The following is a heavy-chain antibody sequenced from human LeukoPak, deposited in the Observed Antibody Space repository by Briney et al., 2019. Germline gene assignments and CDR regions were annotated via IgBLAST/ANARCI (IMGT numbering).Heavy chain of an antibody. CDR3: AAHSSSWYWFDP. V-gene: IGHV1-24*01. Sequence: ASVKVSCKVSGYSLSELSTHWVRQAPGQGLEWMGGFDPGDDETIYAQKFQGRVTITADKSTSTAYMELSSLRSEDTAVYYCAAHSSSWYWFDPWGQGALVTVSS. J-gene: IGHJ5*02. CDR1: GYSLSELS. D-gene: IGHD6-13*01. CDR2: FDPGDDET.